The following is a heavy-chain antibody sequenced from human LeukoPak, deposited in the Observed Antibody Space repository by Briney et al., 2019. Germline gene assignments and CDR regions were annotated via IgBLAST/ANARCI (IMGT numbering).Heavy chain of an antibody. CDR1: GGSISSGGYY. Sequence: KTSETLSLTCTVSGGSISSGGYYWSWIRQHPGKGLEWIGYIYYSGSTYYNPSLKSRVTISVDTSKNQFSLKLSSVTAADTAVYYCAGEQLFNDAFDIWGQGTMVTVSS. D-gene: IGHD2-2*01. J-gene: IGHJ3*02. CDR2: IYYSGST. CDR3: AGEQLFNDAFDI. V-gene: IGHV4-31*03.